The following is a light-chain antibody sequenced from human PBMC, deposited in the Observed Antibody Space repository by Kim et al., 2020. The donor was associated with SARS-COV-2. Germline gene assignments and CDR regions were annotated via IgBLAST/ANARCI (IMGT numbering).Light chain of an antibody. CDR3: ETRGTDIWV. CDR2: VESSGAY. V-gene: IGLV4-60*03. J-gene: IGLJ3*02. Sequence: QPVLTQSSSASASLGSSVKITCTLSGGHTNYIIAWHQQQPGKAPRYLMNVESSGAYNTGSGVPDRFSGSTSGADHYLTISNLQSEDEADYYCETRGTDIWVFGGGTQLTVL. CDR1: GGHTNYI.